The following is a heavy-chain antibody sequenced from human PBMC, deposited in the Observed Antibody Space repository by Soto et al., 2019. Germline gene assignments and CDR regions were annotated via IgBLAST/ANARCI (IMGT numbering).Heavy chain of an antibody. J-gene: IGHJ5*02. CDR3: ARVPGP. CDR2: IYHSGST. CDR1: GGSISSGGYS. Sequence: QLQLPESGSGLVKPSQTLSLTCAVSGGSISSGGYSWSWIRQPPGKGLGWIGYIYHSGSTYYNPSLKSRVTISVDRSKNQFSLKLSSVTAADTAVYYCARVPGPWGQGTLVTVSS. V-gene: IGHV4-30-2*01.